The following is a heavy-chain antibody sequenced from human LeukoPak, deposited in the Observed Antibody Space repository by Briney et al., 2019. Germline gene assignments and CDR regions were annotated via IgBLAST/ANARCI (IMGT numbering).Heavy chain of an antibody. Sequence: GESLKISCKGSGYSFTSYWISWVRQMPGKGLEWMGRIDPSDSYTNHSPSFQGHVTISADKSISTAYLQWSSLKASDTAMYYCARQGGYCSGGSCYYNWFDPWGQGTLVTVSS. V-gene: IGHV5-10-1*01. D-gene: IGHD2-15*01. CDR2: IDPSDSYT. CDR3: ARQGGYCSGGSCYYNWFDP. CDR1: GYSFTSYW. J-gene: IGHJ5*02.